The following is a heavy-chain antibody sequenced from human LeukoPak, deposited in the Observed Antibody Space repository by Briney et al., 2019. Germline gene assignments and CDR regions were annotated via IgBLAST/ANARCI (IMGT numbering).Heavy chain of an antibody. V-gene: IGHV3-48*01. CDR3: VRDHYWASDH. CDR2: IRGSSTDI. J-gene: IGHJ4*02. D-gene: IGHD2-8*02. Sequence: GGSLRLSCEASGFIFSDYSMNWVRQAPGKGLEWIAYIRGSSTDITYADSVKGRFSIYRDDAKNSLYLQMGSLRAEDTAVYYCVRDHYWASDHWGKGILVTVSS. CDR1: GFIFSDYS.